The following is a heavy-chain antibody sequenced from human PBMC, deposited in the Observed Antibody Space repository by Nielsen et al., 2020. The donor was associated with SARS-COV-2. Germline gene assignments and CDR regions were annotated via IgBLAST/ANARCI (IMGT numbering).Heavy chain of an antibody. CDR2: IITNAEGGTT. V-gene: IGHV3-15*01. CDR1: GFTFRDTY. Sequence: GGSLRLSCAASGFTFRDTYMSWIRQAPGRGLEWVGRIITNAEGGTTDYAAPVEGRFTISRDDSKNMLYLQMHSLRAEDTAVYYCARDLAVADHLSAEYFHHWGQGTLVTVSS. CDR3: ARDLAVADHLSAEYFHH. D-gene: IGHD6-19*01. J-gene: IGHJ1*01.